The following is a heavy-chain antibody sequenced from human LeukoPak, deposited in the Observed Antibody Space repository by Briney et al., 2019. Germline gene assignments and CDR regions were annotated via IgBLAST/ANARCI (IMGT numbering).Heavy chain of an antibody. J-gene: IGHJ4*02. CDR1: GFTFSYYT. CDR2: ISYEGSNK. CDR3: ARVLNYYDSSGYYFSY. Sequence: GGSLRLSCAASGFTFSYYTMHGVRQAPGKGLEGVAVISYEGSNKYYADSVEGRFTISRDNSKNTLYLQMNSLRAEDTAVYYCARVLNYYDSSGYYFSYWGQGTLVSVSS. V-gene: IGHV3-30-3*01. D-gene: IGHD3-22*01.